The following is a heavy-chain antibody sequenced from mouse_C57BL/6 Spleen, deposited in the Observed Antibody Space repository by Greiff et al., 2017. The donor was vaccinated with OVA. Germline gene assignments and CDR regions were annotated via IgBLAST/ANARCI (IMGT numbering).Heavy chain of an antibody. Sequence: QVQLQQPGAELVRPGSSVKLSCKASGYTFTSYWMHWVKQRPIPGLEWIGNIDPSDSETHYNQKFKDKATLTVDKSSSTAYMQLSSLTSEDSAVYYCARTPAQATDYWYFDVWGTGTTVTVSS. D-gene: IGHD3-2*02. CDR3: ARTPAQATDYWYFDV. CDR1: GYTFTSYW. CDR2: IDPSDSET. V-gene: IGHV1-52*01. J-gene: IGHJ1*03.